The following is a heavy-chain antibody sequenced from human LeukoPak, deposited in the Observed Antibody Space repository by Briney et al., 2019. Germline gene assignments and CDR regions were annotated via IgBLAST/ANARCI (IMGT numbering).Heavy chain of an antibody. CDR3: ARDLRKGRYFDY. J-gene: IGHJ4*02. CDR2: ISSDGSNK. V-gene: IGHV3-30*03. D-gene: IGHD3-10*01. CDR1: GFTFSTYG. Sequence: GRSLRLSCGASGFTFSTYGMHWVRQAPGKGLEWVALISSDGSNKDYADSVKGRFTISRDNSKNTLYVQMDSLRAEDTAVYYCARDLRKGRYFDYWGQGTLVTVSS.